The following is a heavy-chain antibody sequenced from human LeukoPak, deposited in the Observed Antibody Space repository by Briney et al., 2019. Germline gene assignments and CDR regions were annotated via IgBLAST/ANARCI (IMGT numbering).Heavy chain of an antibody. CDR3: ASPYSSSFLGEDY. D-gene: IGHD6-6*01. CDR1: GGSISSSSYY. Sequence: SETLSLTCSVSGGSISSSSYYWGWIRQPPGKGLEWIGSIYYSGSTYYNPSRKTRVTISVDTSKNQFSLKLSSVTAAATAVYSCASPYSSSFLGEDYWGQGTLVTVSS. J-gene: IGHJ4*02. V-gene: IGHV4-39*01. CDR2: IYYSGST.